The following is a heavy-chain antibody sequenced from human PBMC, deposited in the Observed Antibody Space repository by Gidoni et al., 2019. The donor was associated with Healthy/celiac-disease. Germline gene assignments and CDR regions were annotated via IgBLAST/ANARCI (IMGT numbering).Heavy chain of an antibody. CDR1: GFTFDDYA. CDR2: ISWNSGSI. V-gene: IGHV3-9*01. Sequence: EVQLVESGGGLVQPGRSLRLSCAASGFTFDDYAMHWVRQAPGKGLEWVSGISWNSGSIGYADSVKGRFTIARDNAKNSLYLQMNSLRAEDTALYYCAKDFTSKYSSSDGMDVWGQGTTVTVSS. J-gene: IGHJ6*02. CDR3: AKDFTSKYSSSDGMDV. D-gene: IGHD6-6*01.